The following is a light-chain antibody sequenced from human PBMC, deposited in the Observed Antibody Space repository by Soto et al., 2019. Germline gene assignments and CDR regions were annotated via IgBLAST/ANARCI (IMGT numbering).Light chain of an antibody. CDR1: NSDIGAYKY. V-gene: IGLV2-14*01. J-gene: IGLJ3*02. Sequence: QSVLTQPASLSGSPGQSITISCTGTNSDIGAYKYVSWFQQHPGKAPKLIIYEVSNRPSGVSDRFSGSKSGNTVSLTISGLQAEDEADYYCNSYTTSSTLVFGGGTKLTVL. CDR2: EVS. CDR3: NSYTTSSTLV.